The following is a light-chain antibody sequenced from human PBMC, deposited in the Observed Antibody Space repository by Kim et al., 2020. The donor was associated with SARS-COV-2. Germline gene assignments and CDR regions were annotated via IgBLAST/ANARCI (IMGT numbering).Light chain of an antibody. CDR3: QQYGSSPRYT. Sequence: PGERATLACRASQSVSSSYLAWYQQKPGQAPRLLIYGASSRATGIPDRFSGSGSGTDFTLTISRLEPEDFAVYYCQQYGSSPRYTFGQGTKLEI. V-gene: IGKV3-20*01. J-gene: IGKJ2*01. CDR2: GAS. CDR1: QSVSSSY.